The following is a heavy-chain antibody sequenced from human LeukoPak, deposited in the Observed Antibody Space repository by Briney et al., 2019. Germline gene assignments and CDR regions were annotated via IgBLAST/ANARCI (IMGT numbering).Heavy chain of an antibody. D-gene: IGHD6-19*01. CDR2: ISWNSGSI. V-gene: IGHV3-9*01. CDR3: AKDNRRHYTSGPNPDSLH. CDR1: GFIFNNYA. J-gene: IGHJ4*02. Sequence: GGSLRLSCAGSGFIFNNYAMHWVRQPPGKGLEWVSGISWNSGSIDYADSVKGRFTISRDNAKNPLYLQMNSLRVEDTAFYYCAKDNRRHYTSGPNPDSLHWGQGALVTASS.